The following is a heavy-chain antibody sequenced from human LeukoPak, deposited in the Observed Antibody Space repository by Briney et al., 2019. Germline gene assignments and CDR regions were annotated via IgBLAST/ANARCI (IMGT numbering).Heavy chain of an antibody. J-gene: IGHJ3*02. CDR1: GYTVTSYH. CDR2: INPSGGST. V-gene: IGHV1-46*01. CDR3: AQSRYYYDSSDI. Sequence: ASVKVSCKASGYTVTSYHMHWVRQAPGQGLEWMGVINPSGGSTRYAQKFQGRVTMTRDTSTSTVYMELSSLRSADTAVYYCAQSRYYYDSSDIWGQGTMVTVSS. D-gene: IGHD3-22*01.